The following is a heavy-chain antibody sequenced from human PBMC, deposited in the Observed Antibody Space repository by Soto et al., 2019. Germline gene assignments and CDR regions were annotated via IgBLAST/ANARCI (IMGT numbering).Heavy chain of an antibody. J-gene: IGHJ3*02. CDR1: GGSISSNNYH. CDR3: ARPYYYDTTGHPDAFDI. CDR2: VYYSGST. V-gene: IGHV4-39*01. Sequence: SETLSLTCTVSGGSISSNNYHWGWIRQPPGKGLEWIGSVYYSGSTYYNPSLKSRVTISVDTSKNQFSLRLSSVTAADTAVYYCARPYYYDTTGHPDAFDIWGQGTMVTVSS. D-gene: IGHD3-22*01.